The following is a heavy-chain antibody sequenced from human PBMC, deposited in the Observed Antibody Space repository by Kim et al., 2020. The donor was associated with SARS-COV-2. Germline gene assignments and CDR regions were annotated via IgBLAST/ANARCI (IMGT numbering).Heavy chain of an antibody. V-gene: IGHV1-3*01. CDR2: GNGNT. CDR3: LGGFYFDY. Sequence: GNGNTIYSPKFQSRVTFTTETSASTAYMELSFLRSEDSAVYYCLGGFYFDYWGQGTLVTVSS. D-gene: IGHD3-16*01. J-gene: IGHJ4*02.